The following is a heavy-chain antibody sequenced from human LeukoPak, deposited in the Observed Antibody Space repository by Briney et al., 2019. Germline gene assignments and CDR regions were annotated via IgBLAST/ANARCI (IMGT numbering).Heavy chain of an antibody. CDR3: GKELERRFDFDY. D-gene: IGHD1-1*01. V-gene: IGHV3-23*01. J-gene: IGHJ4*02. CDR2: ISGGGGGT. CDR1: GFTFTSYS. Sequence: PGGSLRLSCAASGFTFTSYSMNWVRQAPGKGLEWVSSISGGGGGTYYADSVKGRFTISRDNSKNTLYLQMNSLRAEDTAVYYCGKELERRFDFDYWGQGTLVTVSS.